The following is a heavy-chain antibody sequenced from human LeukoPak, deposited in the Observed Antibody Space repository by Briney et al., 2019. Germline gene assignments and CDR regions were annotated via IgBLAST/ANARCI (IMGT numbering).Heavy chain of an antibody. J-gene: IGHJ5*02. CDR1: GFIFKNYG. CDR2: IWYDGSKE. CDR3: SREGFDL. Sequence: GRSLRLSCAAPGFIFKNYGFHWVRQAPGKGVEWVAVIWYDGSKEYYGDSVKGRFTFSRENSKNTVYLQMESREKETRAWYNLSREGFDLWGQGTLVTVSS. V-gene: IGHV3-33*01.